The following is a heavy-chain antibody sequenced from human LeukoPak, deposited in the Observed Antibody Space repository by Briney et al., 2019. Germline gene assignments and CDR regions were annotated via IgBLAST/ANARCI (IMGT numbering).Heavy chain of an antibody. D-gene: IGHD3-10*01. J-gene: IGHJ3*02. CDR2: SSTYNGDT. Sequence: ASVKVSCKASGYTFTSYDINWVRQAPGQGLEWMGWSSTYNGDTKSAQKLQGRVTMTTDTPTSTAYMELRSLRSDDTAMYYCARDRSGSLLAFDIWGQGTMVTVSS. CDR3: ARDRSGSLLAFDI. V-gene: IGHV1-18*01. CDR1: GYTFTSYD.